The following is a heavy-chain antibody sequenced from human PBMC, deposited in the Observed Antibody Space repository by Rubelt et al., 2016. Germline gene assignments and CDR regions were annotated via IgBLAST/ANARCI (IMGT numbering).Heavy chain of an antibody. CDR2: VYYSGST. CDR3: ARQWPGAEAAFDY. CDR1: GGSISSSSYY. V-gene: IGHV4-39*01. Sequence: QLQQWGAGLLKPSETLSLTCAVSGGSISSSSYYWGCIRQPPGKGLEWIGSVYYSGSTYYKPSLKSRVTISVDTSKNLFSLKLSSVTAADTAVYYGARQWPGAEAAFDYWGQGTLVTVSS. J-gene: IGHJ4*02. D-gene: IGHD6-13*01.